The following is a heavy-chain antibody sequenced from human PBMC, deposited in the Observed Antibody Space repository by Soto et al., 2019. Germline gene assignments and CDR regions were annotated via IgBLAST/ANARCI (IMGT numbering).Heavy chain of an antibody. V-gene: IGHV4-4*08. CDR3: AREVVGNTWPGIFDS. CDR1: DDSIGPYY. Sequence: QEQLRESGPGLVKPSETLSLTCSISDDSIGPYYWTWIRQTPRKELQWIGYVYTSGSTKYNSSLKSRVTIPLDASNSQFSLTMSSVTAADTGVYYCAREVVGNTWPGIFDSWGRGTLVVVSS. J-gene: IGHJ4*02. CDR2: VYTSGST.